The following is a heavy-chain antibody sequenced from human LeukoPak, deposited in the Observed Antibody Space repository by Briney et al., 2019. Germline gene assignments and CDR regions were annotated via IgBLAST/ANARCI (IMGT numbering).Heavy chain of an antibody. D-gene: IGHD6-25*01. CDR2: IYYSGST. Sequence: PSETLSLTCTVSGGSISSYYWSWIRQPPGKGLEWIGYIYYSGSTNYNPSLKSRVTISVDTSKNQFSLQLNSVTPEDTAVYYCAREGAGAEATFDYWGQGTLVTVSS. V-gene: IGHV4-59*12. CDR1: GGSISSYY. J-gene: IGHJ4*02. CDR3: AREGAGAEATFDY.